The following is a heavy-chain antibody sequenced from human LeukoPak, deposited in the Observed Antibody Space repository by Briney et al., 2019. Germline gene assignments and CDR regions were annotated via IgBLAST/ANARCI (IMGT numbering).Heavy chain of an antibody. J-gene: IGHJ4*02. CDR2: IYYSGNT. Sequence: SETLSLTCTVSGVSISSSNSYWGWIRQPPGKGLEWIGSIYYSGNTYYNASLKSRVTISVDTSKNHFSLRLSSVIAADTAVYYCARVPDWGSDWSASGIDYWGQGILVTVSS. CDR1: GVSISSSNSY. V-gene: IGHV4-39*07. CDR3: ARVPDWGSDWSASGIDY. D-gene: IGHD3-9*01.